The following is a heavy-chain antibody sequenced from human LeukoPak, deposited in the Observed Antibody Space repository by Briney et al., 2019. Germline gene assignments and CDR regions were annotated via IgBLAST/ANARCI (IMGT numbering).Heavy chain of an antibody. J-gene: IGHJ4*02. D-gene: IGHD3-16*02. CDR3: AKDIDVWGSYRYHTGIDY. V-gene: IGHV3-43D*03. CDR2: INWDGGST. CDR1: GFTFDDYA. Sequence: GGSLRLSCAASGFTFDDYAMHWVRQAPGKGPEWVSLINWDGGSTFYADSVKGRFTISRDNSKSSLYLQMNTLKAEDTALYYCAKDIDVWGSYRYHTGIDYWGQGTLVTVSP.